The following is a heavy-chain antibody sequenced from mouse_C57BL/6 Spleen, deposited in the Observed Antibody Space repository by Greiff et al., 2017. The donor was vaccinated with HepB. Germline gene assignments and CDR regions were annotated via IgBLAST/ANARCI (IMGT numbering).Heavy chain of an antibody. V-gene: IGHV1-53*01. CDR3: ARGGKITTAYYAMDY. J-gene: IGHJ4*01. CDR1: GYTFTSYW. Sequence: QVQLQQPGTELVKPGASVKLSCKASGYTFTSYWMHWVKQRPGQGLEWIGNINPSNGGTNYNEKFKSKATLTVDKSSSTAYMQLSSLTSEDSAVYYCARGGKITTAYYAMDYWGQGTSVTVSS. CDR2: INPSNGGT. D-gene: IGHD1-2*01.